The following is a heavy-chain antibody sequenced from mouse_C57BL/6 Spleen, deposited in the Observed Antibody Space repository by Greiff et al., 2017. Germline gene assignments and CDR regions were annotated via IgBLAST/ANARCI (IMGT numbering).Heavy chain of an antibody. V-gene: IGHV1-82*01. CDR1: GYAFSSSW. D-gene: IGHD3-2*02. J-gene: IGHJ2*01. CDR3: ARAQLKGYYFDY. Sequence: VQLQQSGPELVKPGASVKISCKASGYAFSSSWLNWVKQRPGKGLEWIGRIYPGDGDTNYNGKFKGKATLTADKSSSTAYMQLSSLTSEDSAVYFGARAQLKGYYFDYWGQGTTRTVSS. CDR2: IYPGDGDT.